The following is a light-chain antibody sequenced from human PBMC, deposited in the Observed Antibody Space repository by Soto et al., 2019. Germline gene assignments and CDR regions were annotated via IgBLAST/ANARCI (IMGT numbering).Light chain of an antibody. CDR1: QSISSW. CDR2: AAS. V-gene: IGKV1-5*02. J-gene: IGKJ5*01. CDR3: QQRHSYPIT. Sequence: IQMTQCPFILSPSLADRVTIICRASQSISSWLAWYQQKPGKAPNLLIYAASSFESGVPSRFSGSGSGTQFTLTISSLQPEDFATYYCQQRHSYPITFGQGTRLEIK.